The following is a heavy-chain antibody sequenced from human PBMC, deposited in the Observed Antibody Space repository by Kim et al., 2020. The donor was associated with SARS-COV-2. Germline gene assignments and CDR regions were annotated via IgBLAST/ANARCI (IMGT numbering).Heavy chain of an antibody. CDR1: GGSISSYY. CDR3: ARVLGGGIAATGWFDP. D-gene: IGHD6-25*01. CDR2: IYYSGST. J-gene: IGHJ5*02. V-gene: IGHV4-59*01. Sequence: SETLSLTCTVSGGSISSYYWSWIRQPPGKGLEWIGYIYYSGSTNYNPSLKSRVTISVDTSKNQFSLKLSSVTAADTAVYYCARVLGGGIAATGWFDPWGQGTLVTVSS.